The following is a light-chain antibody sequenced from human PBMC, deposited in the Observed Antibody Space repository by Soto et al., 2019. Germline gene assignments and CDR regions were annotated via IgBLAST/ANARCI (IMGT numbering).Light chain of an antibody. Sequence: QSVLTQPASVSGSPGQSITISCTGTSSDVGSYNLVSWYQQYPGKAPKVMIHEGSKRPSGVSNRFSGSKSGNTASLTISGLQAEDEADYYCCSYAGSSTLVFGGGTKLTVL. CDR1: SSDVGSYNL. V-gene: IGLV2-23*01. J-gene: IGLJ3*02. CDR3: CSYAGSSTLV. CDR2: EGS.